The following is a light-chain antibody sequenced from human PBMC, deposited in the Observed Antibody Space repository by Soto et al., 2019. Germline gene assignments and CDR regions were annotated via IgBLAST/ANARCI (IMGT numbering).Light chain of an antibody. CDR2: KAS. Sequence: EIRMSQSASTLSGSIGDRVTITCRASQTISSWLAWYQQKPGKAPKLLIYKASTLKSGVPSRFSGSGSGTEFTLTISSLQPDDFATYYCQHYNSYSEAFGQGTKVDIK. CDR1: QTISSW. CDR3: QHYNSYSEA. V-gene: IGKV1-5*03. J-gene: IGKJ1*01.